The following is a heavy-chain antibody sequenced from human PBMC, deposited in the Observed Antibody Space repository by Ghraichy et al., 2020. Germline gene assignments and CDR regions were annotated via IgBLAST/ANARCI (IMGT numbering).Heavy chain of an antibody. CDR3: ARAITYDRVDY. V-gene: IGHV4-34*01. D-gene: IGHD5-12*01. CDR2: INHSGST. CDR1: GGSFSGYY. J-gene: IGHJ4*02. Sequence: SETLSLTCAVYGGSFSGYYWSWIRQPPGKGLEWIGEINHSGSTNYNPSLKSRVTISVDTSKNQFSLKLSSVTAADTAVYYCARAITYDRVDYWGQGTLVTVSS.